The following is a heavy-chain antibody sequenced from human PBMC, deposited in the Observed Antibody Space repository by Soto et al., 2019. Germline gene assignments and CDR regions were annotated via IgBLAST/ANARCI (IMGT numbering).Heavy chain of an antibody. CDR1: GGSISGSSYY. CDR2: IYYSGST. J-gene: IGHJ4*02. V-gene: IGHV4-39*01. D-gene: IGHD5-18*01. Sequence: SETMSLTCTVAGGSISGSSYYWGWIRQPPGKGLEWIGSIYYSGSTYYNPSLKSRVTISVDTSKNQFSLKLSSVTAADTAVYYCASSTDSYGLYYWGQGTLVTVSS. CDR3: ASSTDSYGLYY.